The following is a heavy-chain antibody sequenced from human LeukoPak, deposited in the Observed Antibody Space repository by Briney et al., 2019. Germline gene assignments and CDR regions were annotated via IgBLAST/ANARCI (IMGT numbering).Heavy chain of an antibody. CDR1: GGSISSYY. J-gene: IGHJ3*02. V-gene: IGHV4-4*07. D-gene: IGHD3-22*01. CDR2: IYTSGST. CDR3: AKQWLRNAFDI. Sequence: TSETLSLTCTVSGGSISSYYWSWIRQPAGKGLEWIGRIYTSGSTNYNPSLKSRVTISVDTSKNQFSLKLSSVTAADTAVYYCAKQWLRNAFDIWGQGTMVTVSS.